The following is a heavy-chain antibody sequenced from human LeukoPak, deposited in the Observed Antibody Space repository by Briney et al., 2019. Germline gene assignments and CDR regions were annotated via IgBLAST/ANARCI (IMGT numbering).Heavy chain of an antibody. V-gene: IGHV1-18*01. CDR3: ARDRVEVGNWFDP. D-gene: IGHD3-22*01. J-gene: IGHJ5*02. CDR1: GYIFTRYG. CDR2: ISPYNANT. Sequence: ASVKVSCKASGYIFTRYGISWVRQAPGRGLEWMGWISPYNANTKYAQKFQGRVTMTTDTSTSTAYMELRSLRSDDTAVYYCARDRVEVGNWFDPWGQGTLVTVSS.